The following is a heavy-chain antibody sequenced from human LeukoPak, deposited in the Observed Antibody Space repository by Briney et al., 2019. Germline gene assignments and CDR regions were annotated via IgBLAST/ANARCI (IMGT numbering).Heavy chain of an antibody. CDR1: GFTFSSYS. J-gene: IGHJ4*02. V-gene: IGHV3-48*01. D-gene: IGHD6-19*01. CDR2: ISSSSSNI. Sequence: GGSLRLSCAASGFTFSSYSMNWVRQAPGKGLEWVSYISSSSSNIYYANSVKGRFTISRDYAKNSLFLQVDSLRAEDTAVYYCARASSSGWYPSIDYWGQGTLVTVSS. CDR3: ARASSSGWYPSIDY.